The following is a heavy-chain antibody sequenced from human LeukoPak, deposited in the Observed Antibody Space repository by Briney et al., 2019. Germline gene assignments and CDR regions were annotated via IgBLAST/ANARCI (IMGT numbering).Heavy chain of an antibody. D-gene: IGHD3-10*01. CDR1: GGSISSYY. J-gene: IGHJ6*03. V-gene: IGHV4-59*12. CDR3: ARGGYNGLGSWPSRGYYMDV. Sequence: PSETLSLTCTVSGGSISSYYWNWIRQPPGKGLEWIGCIYYSGSTNYNPSLKSRVTISVDTSKNQFSLKLGSVTAADTAVYYCARGGYNGLGSWPSRGYYMDVRGKGTTVTVSS. CDR2: IYYSGST.